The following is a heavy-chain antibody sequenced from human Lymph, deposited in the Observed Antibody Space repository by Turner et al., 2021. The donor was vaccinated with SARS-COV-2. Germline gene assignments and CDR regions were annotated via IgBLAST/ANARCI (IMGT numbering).Heavy chain of an antibody. J-gene: IGHJ4*02. D-gene: IGHD3-16*01. CDR3: ARHNGGRLDY. V-gene: IGHV3-33*01. CDR1: GFTFSNSG. CDR2: IWYDGSDK. Sequence: HVQLVESGGGVVQPVRSLRLSCASSGFTFSNSGMPLLRQAPGKGLERVAIIWYDGSDKFYADSVKGRITISRENSKNTLYLQMNSLRAEDTAVYYCARHNGGRLDYWGQGTLVTVSS.